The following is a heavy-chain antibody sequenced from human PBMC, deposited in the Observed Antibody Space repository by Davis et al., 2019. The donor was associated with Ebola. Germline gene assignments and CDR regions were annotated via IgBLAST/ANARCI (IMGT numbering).Heavy chain of an antibody. D-gene: IGHD6-19*01. J-gene: IGHJ4*02. CDR1: GFTFSAYY. CDR3: ARQPYSSGQRPSGFDY. CDR2: SRGKVNSYTT. V-gene: IGHV3-72*01. Sequence: PGGSLRLSCVVSGFTFSAYYMDWVRQAPGKGLEWVGRSRGKVNSYTTEYAASVKGRFTMSRDDSKNSLYLQMHSLKTEDTAVYYCARQPYSSGQRPSGFDYWGQGTLVTVSS.